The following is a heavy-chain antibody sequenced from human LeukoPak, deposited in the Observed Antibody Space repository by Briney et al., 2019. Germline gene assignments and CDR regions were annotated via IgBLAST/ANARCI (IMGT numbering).Heavy chain of an antibody. CDR2: ISAYNGNT. CDR3: ARGGYCSSTSCYPSKSDY. J-gene: IGHJ4*02. V-gene: IGHV1-18*01. CDR1: GYTFTSYD. Sequence: ASVKVSCKASGYTFTSYDISWVRQAPGQGLEWMGWISAYNGNTNYAQKLQGRVTMTTDTSTSTAYMELRSLRSDDTAVYYCARGGYCSSTSCYPSKSDYWGQGTLVTVSS. D-gene: IGHD2-2*01.